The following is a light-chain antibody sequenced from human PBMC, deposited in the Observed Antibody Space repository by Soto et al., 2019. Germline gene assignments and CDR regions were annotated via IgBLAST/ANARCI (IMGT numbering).Light chain of an antibody. V-gene: IGLV1-40*01. Sequence: SALAQPPSVSGAPGQRVTISCTGSSSNIGAGYDVHWYQQLPGTAPKLLIYGNSNRPSGVPDRFSGSKSGTSASLAITGLQAEDEADYYCQSYGSSLSARYVFGTGTKVTVL. CDR3: QSYGSSLSARYV. J-gene: IGLJ1*01. CDR2: GNS. CDR1: SSNIGAGYD.